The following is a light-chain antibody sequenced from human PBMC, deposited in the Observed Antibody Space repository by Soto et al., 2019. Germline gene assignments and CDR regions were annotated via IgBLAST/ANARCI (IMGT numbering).Light chain of an antibody. CDR1: QSVSSK. CDR3: RHYNNWPPET. CDR2: GAS. J-gene: IGKJ1*01. V-gene: IGKV3-15*01. Sequence: EIVMTQSPATLSVSPGERATLSCRASQSVSSKLAWYQQKPGQAPRLLIYGASTRATGIPARFSGSGSGTEFNLTISSLQSEDFAIYYCRHYNNWPPETFGQGTKV.